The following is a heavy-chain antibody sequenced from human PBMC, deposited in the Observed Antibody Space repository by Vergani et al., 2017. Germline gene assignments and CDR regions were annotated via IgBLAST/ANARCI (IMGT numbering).Heavy chain of an antibody. D-gene: IGHD2-15*01. V-gene: IGHV4-39*01. CDR3: ASKRGACRAAYCHSYDF. Sequence: QVQLQESAPGLVKPSETLSLTCTVSGDSVISNDYHWGWIHQPPGKGLEWIGSMDYSGSTSYNPSLESRISISFETPKNQFSLRLTSVTAADTAVYYCASKRGACRAAYCHSYDFWGPGTLVGVSS. J-gene: IGHJ4*02. CDR2: MDYSGST. CDR1: GDSVISNDYH.